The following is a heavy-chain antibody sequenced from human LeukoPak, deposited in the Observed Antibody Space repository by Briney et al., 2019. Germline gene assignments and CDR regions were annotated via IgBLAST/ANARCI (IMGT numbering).Heavy chain of an antibody. J-gene: IGHJ4*02. CDR1: GFTFSSYE. D-gene: IGHD4-17*01. CDR3: ARSAGTVTTGFDY. Sequence: GESLRLSCAASGFTFSSYEMNWVRQAPGKGLEWVSYISSSGSTIYYADSVKGRFTISRDNAKNSLYLQMNSVRAEDTAVYYCARSAGTVTTGFDYWGQGTLVTVSS. V-gene: IGHV3-48*03. CDR2: ISSSGSTI.